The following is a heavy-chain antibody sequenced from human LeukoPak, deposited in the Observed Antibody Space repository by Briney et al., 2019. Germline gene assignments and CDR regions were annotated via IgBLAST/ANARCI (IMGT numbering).Heavy chain of an antibody. J-gene: IGHJ4*02. CDR2: ISGSGGST. D-gene: IGHD3-22*01. CDR3: AKTTPERDYYDTSGIFDY. CDR1: GFTLSNYA. V-gene: IGHV3-23*01. Sequence: GGSLRLSCAASGFTLSNYAMSWVRQAPGKGLEWVSAISGSGGSTYYADSVKGRFTIPRDNSKNTLYLQMNSLRAEDTAVYFCAKTTPERDYYDTSGIFDYWGQGTLVTVSS.